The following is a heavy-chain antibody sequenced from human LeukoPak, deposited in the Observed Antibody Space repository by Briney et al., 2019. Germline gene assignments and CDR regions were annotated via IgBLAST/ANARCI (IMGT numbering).Heavy chain of an antibody. V-gene: IGHV4-34*01. CDR2: INHSGST. J-gene: IGHJ5*02. CDR3: ARTTADAAAKGYDWFDP. D-gene: IGHD6-13*01. Sequence: SETLSLTCAVYGGSFSGYYWSWIRQPPGKGLEWIGEINHSGSTNYNPSLKSRVTISVDTSKNQFSLKLSSVTAADTAVYYCARTTADAAAKGYDWFDPWGQGTLVTVSS. CDR1: GGSFSGYY.